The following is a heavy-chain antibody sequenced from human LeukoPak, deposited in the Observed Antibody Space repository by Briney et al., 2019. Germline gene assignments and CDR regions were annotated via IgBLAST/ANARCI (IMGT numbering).Heavy chain of an antibody. V-gene: IGHV3-74*01. CDR2: INSDGGST. CDR1: GFTFSSYW. D-gene: IGHD2-21*02. Sequence: GGSLRLSCAASGFTFSSYWMHWVRQAPGKGLVWVSRINSDGGSTSYADSVKGRFTISRDNAKNTLYLQMNSLRAEDTAVYYCARSYCGGDCYAIDYWGQGTLVTVSS. J-gene: IGHJ4*02. CDR3: ARSYCGGDCYAIDY.